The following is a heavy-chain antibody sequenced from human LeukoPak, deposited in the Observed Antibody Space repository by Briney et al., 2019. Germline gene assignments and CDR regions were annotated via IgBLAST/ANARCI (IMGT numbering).Heavy chain of an antibody. CDR1: GGSISTYY. V-gene: IGHV4-59*01. Sequence: SETLSLTCSVSGGSISTYYWSWIRQPPGKGLEWIGYNYNRGTTNYNPSLKSRVTISVDRSKNQFSLSLTSVTAADTAVYYCAREGASAGPHFEHWGRGILVTVSS. CDR2: NYNRGTT. D-gene: IGHD6-13*01. CDR3: AREGASAGPHFEH. J-gene: IGHJ4*02.